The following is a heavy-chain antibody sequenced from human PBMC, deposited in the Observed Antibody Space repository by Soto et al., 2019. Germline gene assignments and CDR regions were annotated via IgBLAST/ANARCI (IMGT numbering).Heavy chain of an antibody. D-gene: IGHD4-4*01. CDR1: GGSVSSGSYY. J-gene: IGHJ5*02. Sequence: PSETLSHTCTVSGGSVSSGSYYLSWIRQPPGKGLEWIGYIYYSGSTNYNPSLKSRVTISVDTPKNQFSLKLSSVTASDTAVYYCARGAVTRFDPWGQGTLVTVSS. CDR2: IYYSGST. V-gene: IGHV4-61*01. CDR3: ARGAVTRFDP.